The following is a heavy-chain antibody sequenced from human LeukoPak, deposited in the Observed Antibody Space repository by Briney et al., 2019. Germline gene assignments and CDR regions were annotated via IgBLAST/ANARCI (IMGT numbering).Heavy chain of an antibody. Sequence: SETLSLTCTVSDYSISSGYYWAWICQPPGKGLEWIASIYYRGSTYYNPSLKSRVTISVDTAKNQFSLKVSSVTAADTAVYYCARTLYPWNFDYWGRGTLVTVSS. V-gene: IGHV4-38-2*02. CDR1: DYSISSGYY. D-gene: IGHD1-1*01. CDR3: ARTLYPWNFDY. J-gene: IGHJ4*02. CDR2: IYYRGST.